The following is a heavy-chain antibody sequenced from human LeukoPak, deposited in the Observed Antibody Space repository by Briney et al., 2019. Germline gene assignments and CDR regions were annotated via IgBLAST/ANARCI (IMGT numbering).Heavy chain of an antibody. Sequence: SETLSLTCTVSGGSISSSSYYWGWIRQPPGKGLEWIGSIYYSGSTYYNPSLKSRVTISVDTSKNQFSLKLSSVTAADTAVYYCARGYGSGSPNHWGQGTLVTVSS. V-gene: IGHV4-39*07. CDR3: ARGYGSGSPNH. CDR2: IYYSGST. D-gene: IGHD3-10*01. CDR1: GGSISSSSYY. J-gene: IGHJ4*02.